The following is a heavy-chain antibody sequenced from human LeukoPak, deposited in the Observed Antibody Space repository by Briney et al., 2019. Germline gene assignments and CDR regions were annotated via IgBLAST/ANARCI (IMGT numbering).Heavy chain of an antibody. CDR3: AREGSGSQQLVRLFDY. J-gene: IGHJ4*02. CDR2: IRYDGSNK. V-gene: IGHV3-30*02. D-gene: IGHD6-13*01. Sequence: PGGSLRLSCAASGVTFRSYAMHWVRQAPGKGLEWMASIRYDGSNKYHADSVKDRFTISRDNSKNTLYLQVNSLRAEDTAVYYCAREGSGSQQLVRLFDYWGQGTLVTVSS. CDR1: GVTFRSYA.